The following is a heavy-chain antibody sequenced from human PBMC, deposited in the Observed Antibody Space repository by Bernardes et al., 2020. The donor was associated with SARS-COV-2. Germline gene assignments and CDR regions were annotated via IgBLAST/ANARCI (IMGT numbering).Heavy chain of an antibody. V-gene: IGHV4-4*02. CDR1: GDSITRSKW. J-gene: IGHJ3*02. CDR2: IYHSVTT. CDR3: ATGEPRWFADLGVRAFDI. D-gene: IGHD3-10*01. Sequence: SENLSVTCAFSGDSITRSKWWSWVLQPPGRGLEWIVEIYHSVTTNYNQSLNSRVTISVDKSKNQFTLTLSSVTAADTAVYYCATGEPRWFADLGVRAFDIWGQGIMVTVSS.